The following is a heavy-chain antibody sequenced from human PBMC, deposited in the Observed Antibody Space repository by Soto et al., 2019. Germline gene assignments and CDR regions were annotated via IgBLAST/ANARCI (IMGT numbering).Heavy chain of an antibody. CDR2: ISSSGSSI. J-gene: IGHJ1*01. V-gene: IGHV3-48*03. Sequence: PGGSLRLSCAASGFTFSTYEMNWVRQAPGKGLEWISYISSSGSSIYYADSVKGRFTISRDNAWNSLHLQMNSLRVEDTAVYYCARDGYDSSGDSEYFQCWGQGTLVTVSS. CDR1: GFTFSTYE. CDR3: ARDGYDSSGDSEYFQC. D-gene: IGHD3-22*01.